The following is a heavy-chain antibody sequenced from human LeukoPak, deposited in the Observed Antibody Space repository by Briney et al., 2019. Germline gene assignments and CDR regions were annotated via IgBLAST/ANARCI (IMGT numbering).Heavy chain of an antibody. Sequence: ASVKVSCKASGYTFTSYAISWVRQAPGQGLEWMGGIIPIFGTANYAQKFQGRVTITADESTSTAYMELSSLRSEDTAVYYCARVLGNVTIFGVERYYYYYYMDVWGKGTTVTVSS. CDR2: IIPIFGTA. V-gene: IGHV1-69*13. CDR3: ARVLGNVTIFGVERYYYYYYMDV. CDR1: GYTFTSYA. D-gene: IGHD3-3*01. J-gene: IGHJ6*03.